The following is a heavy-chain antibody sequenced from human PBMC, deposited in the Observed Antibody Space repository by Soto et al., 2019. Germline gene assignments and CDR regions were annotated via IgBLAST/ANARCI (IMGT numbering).Heavy chain of an antibody. CDR1: GGSISSSSYY. CDR3: ARGPGVLRFLEWLPPFDY. Sequence: PSETLSLTCTVSGGSISSSSYYWGWIRQAPGKGLEWIGSIYYSGSTYYNPSLKSRVTISVDTSKNQFSLKLSSVTAADTAVYYCARGPGVLRFLEWLPPFDYWGQGTLVTVSS. J-gene: IGHJ4*02. CDR2: IYYSGST. V-gene: IGHV4-39*07. D-gene: IGHD3-3*01.